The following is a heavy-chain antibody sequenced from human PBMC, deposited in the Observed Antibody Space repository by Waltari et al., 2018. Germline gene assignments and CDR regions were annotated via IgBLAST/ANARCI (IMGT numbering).Heavy chain of an antibody. CDR2: LDPEEGET. CDR3: AIAEEYGRYFDY. D-gene: IGHD4-17*01. V-gene: IGHV1-24*01. CDR1: GYTLTELS. Sequence: QVQLVQSGAEVKKPGASVKVSCKVSGYTLTELSMHWVRQAPGKGLEWMGGLDPEEGETIYAQKFQGRVTMTEDTSTDTAYMELSSLRSEDTAVYYCAIAEEYGRYFDYWGQGTLVTVSS. J-gene: IGHJ4*02.